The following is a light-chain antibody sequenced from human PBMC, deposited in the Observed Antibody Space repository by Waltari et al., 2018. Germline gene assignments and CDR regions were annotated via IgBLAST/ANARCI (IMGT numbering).Light chain of an antibody. CDR2: DTS. CDR3: QQYDISPLT. J-gene: IGKJ4*01. V-gene: IGKV3-20*01. Sequence: EIVLTQSPGTLPLSPGERATLSCRASQTVRTTYLAWYQQQPGQAPTLLIYDTSSRATGIPDRFSGSGSGTDFSLPISSLEPEDFAVYYCQQYDISPLTFGGGTKVETK. CDR1: QTVRTTY.